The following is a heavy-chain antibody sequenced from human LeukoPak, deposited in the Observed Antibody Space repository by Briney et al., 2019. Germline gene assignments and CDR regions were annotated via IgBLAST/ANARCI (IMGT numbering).Heavy chain of an antibody. CDR2: ISYDGSNK. J-gene: IGHJ4*02. V-gene: IGHV3-30*18. CDR3: AKDLVRIVVVPAAPDY. Sequence: GGSLRLSCAASGFTFSSYGMHWVRQAPGKGLEWVAVISYDGSNKYYADSVKGRFTTSRDNSKNTLYLQMNSLRAEDTAVYYCAKDLVRIVVVPAAPDYWGQGTLVTVSS. D-gene: IGHD2-2*01. CDR1: GFTFSSYG.